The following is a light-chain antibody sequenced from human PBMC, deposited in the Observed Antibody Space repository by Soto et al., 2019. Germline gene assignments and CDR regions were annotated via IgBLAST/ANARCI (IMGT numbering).Light chain of an antibody. V-gene: IGLV2-14*03. J-gene: IGLJ1*01. CDR2: EVS. CDR1: SSDVGAYDY. Sequence: QSVLAQPASVSGSPGQSIAISCTGTSSDVGAYDYVSWYQQHPDKAPKLMIYEVSNRPSGVSDRFSGSKSVNTATLTISGLQAEDEADYYCPSYTSTSTRVFGTGTKVTVL. CDR3: PSYTSTSTRV.